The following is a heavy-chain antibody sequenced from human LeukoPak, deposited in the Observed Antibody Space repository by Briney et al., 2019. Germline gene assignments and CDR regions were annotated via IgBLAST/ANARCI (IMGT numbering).Heavy chain of an antibody. V-gene: IGHV4-61*01. D-gene: IGHD2-2*01. Sequence: PSETLSLTCTVSGGSVSSGSYYWSWIRQPPGKGLEWIGYIYYSGSTNYNPSLKSRVTISVDTSKNQFSLKLSSVTAVDTAVYYCARDKDIVVVPAATPRRYYYYYGMDVWGKGTTVTVSS. CDR1: GGSVSSGSYY. CDR3: ARDKDIVVVPAATPRRYYYYYGMDV. J-gene: IGHJ6*04. CDR2: IYYSGST.